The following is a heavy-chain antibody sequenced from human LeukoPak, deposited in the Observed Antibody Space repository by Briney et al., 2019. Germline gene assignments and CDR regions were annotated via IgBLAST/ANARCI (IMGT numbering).Heavy chain of an antibody. J-gene: IGHJ4*02. Sequence: SETLSLTCAVYGGSFSGYYWTWIRQSPGKGLEWIGYIYHSGSTYYKPSLKSRVTISVDTSKNQFSLKLSSVTAADTAVYYCARAFYSSSWYHKEDFFDYWGQGTPVTVSS. D-gene: IGHD6-13*01. CDR1: GGSFSGYY. CDR3: ARAFYSSSWYHKEDFFDY. CDR2: IYHSGST. V-gene: IGHV4-34*01.